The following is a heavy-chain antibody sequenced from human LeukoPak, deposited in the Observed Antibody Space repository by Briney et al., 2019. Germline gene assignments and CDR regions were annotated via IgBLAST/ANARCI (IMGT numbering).Heavy chain of an antibody. D-gene: IGHD4-17*01. CDR1: GFTFSSYW. V-gene: IGHV3-20*04. J-gene: IGHJ4*02. Sequence: GGSLRLSCAASGFTFSSYWMSWVRQAPGKGLEWVSGINWNGGSTGYADSVKGRFTISRDNAKNSLYLQMNSLRAEDTALYYCARGVIHGYSPGVFDYWGQGTLVTVSS. CDR3: ARGVIHGYSPGVFDY. CDR2: INWNGGST.